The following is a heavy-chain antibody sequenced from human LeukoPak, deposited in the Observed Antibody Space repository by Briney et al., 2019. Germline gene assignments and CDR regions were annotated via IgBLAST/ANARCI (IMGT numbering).Heavy chain of an antibody. J-gene: IGHJ4*02. CDR3: ARDSNWSFDS. CDR1: GFIFSNYN. Sequence: GSLRLSCAASGFIFSNYNMNWVRQAPGKGLEWVSSISGGGRYIYYSDSLQGRFTISRDNAKTSVFLQMSSLRVDDTAVYYCARDSNWSFDSWGQGTLVTVSS. D-gene: IGHD1-1*01. CDR2: ISGGGRYI. V-gene: IGHV3-21*01.